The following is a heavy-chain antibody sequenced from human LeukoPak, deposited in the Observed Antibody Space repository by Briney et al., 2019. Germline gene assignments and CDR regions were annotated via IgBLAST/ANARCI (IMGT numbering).Heavy chain of an antibody. V-gene: IGHV1-2*02. CDR2: INPNSGGT. CDR3: ARDNKQYCYYGMDV. D-gene: IGHD6-13*01. Sequence: ASVKVSCKASGYTFTGYYMHWVRQAPGQGLEWMGWINPNSGGTNYAQKFQGRVTMTRDTSISTAYMELSRLRSDDTAVYYCARDNKQYCYYGMDVWGQGTTVTVSS. J-gene: IGHJ6*02. CDR1: GYTFTGYY.